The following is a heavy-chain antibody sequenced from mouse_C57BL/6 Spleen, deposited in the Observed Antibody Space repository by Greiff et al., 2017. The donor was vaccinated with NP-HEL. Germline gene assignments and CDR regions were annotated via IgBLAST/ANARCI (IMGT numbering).Heavy chain of an antibody. CDR2: IDPETGGT. D-gene: IGHD1-1*01. Sequence: VKLQESGAELVRPGASVTLSCKASGYTFTDYEMHWVKQTPVHGLEWIGAIDPETGGTAYNQKFKGKAILTADKSSSTAYMELRSLTSEDSAVYYCTRGTVEGDYWGQGTTLTVSS. J-gene: IGHJ2*01. V-gene: IGHV1-15*01. CDR1: GYTFTDYE. CDR3: TRGTVEGDY.